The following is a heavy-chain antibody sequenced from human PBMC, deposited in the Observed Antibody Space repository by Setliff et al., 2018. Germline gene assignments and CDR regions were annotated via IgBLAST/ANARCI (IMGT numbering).Heavy chain of an antibody. V-gene: IGHV4-4*07. D-gene: IGHD3-3*01. CDR1: GASISDYY. Sequence: SETLSLTCTVSGASISDYYWTWIRQPAGKELEWIGRVSASGSTTYNPSLKRRVTMSVDTSRNQISLNLTSVTAADTAMYYCARERTIFGILVISGWFDPWGQGTVVTVSS. CDR2: VSASGST. CDR3: ARERTIFGILVISGWFDP. J-gene: IGHJ5*02.